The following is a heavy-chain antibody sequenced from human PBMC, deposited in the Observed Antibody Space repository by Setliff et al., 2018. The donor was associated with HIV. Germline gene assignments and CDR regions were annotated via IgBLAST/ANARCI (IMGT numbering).Heavy chain of an antibody. CDR2: IIPILGIA. CDR1: GGTFSSYA. CDR3: ATSTSRFFWNGFYQGGFGSRNSHSFEN. D-gene: IGHD3-3*01. V-gene: IGHV1-69*10. Sequence: SVKVSCKASGGTFSSYAISWVRQAPGQGLEWMGGIIPILGIANYAQKFQGRVTITADKSTSTASMELSSLKSDDTAMYYCATSTSRFFWNGFYQGGFGSRNSHSFENWGQGTLVTVSS. J-gene: IGHJ4*02.